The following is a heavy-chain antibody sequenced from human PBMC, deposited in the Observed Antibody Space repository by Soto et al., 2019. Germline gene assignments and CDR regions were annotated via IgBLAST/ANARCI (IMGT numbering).Heavy chain of an antibody. CDR1: GFTFDAYA. CDR3: AKGRGHTIFGVVIIQGLGYLDF. CDR2: ISWNSGSI. Sequence: LRLSCAASGFTFDAYAMQWVRQAPGQGLEWVSGISWNSGSIGYSDSVKGRFTISRDNAKNPLYLKMNSLGAEDTAWYYCAKGRGHTIFGVVIIQGLGYLDFWGQGTLVTVSS. D-gene: IGHD3-3*01. V-gene: IGHV3-9*01. J-gene: IGHJ4*02.